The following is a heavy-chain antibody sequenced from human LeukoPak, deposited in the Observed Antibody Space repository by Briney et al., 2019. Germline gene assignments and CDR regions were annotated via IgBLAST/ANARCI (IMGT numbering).Heavy chain of an antibody. CDR1: GYTFTSYY. Sequence: GASVEVSCKASGYTFTSYYMHWVRQAPGQGLEWMGIINPSGGSTSYAQKFQGRVTMTRDTSTSTVYMELSSLRSEDTAVYYCARDGSGYQPYYYWGQGTLVTVSS. CDR2: INPSGGST. CDR3: ARDGSGYQPYYY. V-gene: IGHV1-46*01. D-gene: IGHD2-2*01. J-gene: IGHJ4*02.